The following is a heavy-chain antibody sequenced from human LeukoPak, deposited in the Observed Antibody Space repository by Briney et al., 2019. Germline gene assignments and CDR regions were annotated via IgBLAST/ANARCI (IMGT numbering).Heavy chain of an antibody. CDR3: AADSGSGNNWFDP. J-gene: IGHJ5*02. D-gene: IGHD3-10*01. CDR1: GGSFSGYY. CDR2: MYHTGST. Sequence: SATLSLTRSVSGGSFSGYYWTWIRQPPGKGLEWNGYMYHTGSTNYNPSLKSRVTISVDTSKNQFSLKLSSVTAADTAVYYCAADSGSGNNWFDPWGQGTLVTVSS. V-gene: IGHV4-59*01.